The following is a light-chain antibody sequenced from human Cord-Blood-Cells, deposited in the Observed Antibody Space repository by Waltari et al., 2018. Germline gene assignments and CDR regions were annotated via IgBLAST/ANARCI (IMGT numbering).Light chain of an antibody. CDR3: QQYNSYLWT. CDR1: PSISSW. Sequence: DIQLTQSPSTLSASVGDRVTITCRASPSISSWLAWYQQKPGEAPKLLIYEASSSESGVPARFSGSGSGTEFTLTISSLQPDDFATYYCQQYNSYLWTFGQGTKVEIK. J-gene: IGKJ1*01. V-gene: IGKV1-5*01. CDR2: EAS.